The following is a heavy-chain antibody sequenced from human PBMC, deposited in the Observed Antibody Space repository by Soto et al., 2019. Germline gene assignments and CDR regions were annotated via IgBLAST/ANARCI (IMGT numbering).Heavy chain of an antibody. D-gene: IGHD6-19*01. CDR1: GGSVSSGSYY. V-gene: IGHV4-61*01. J-gene: IGHJ5*02. CDR3: ARDARPSSGSRAWFDP. CDR2: IYYSGST. Sequence: SETLSLTCTVSGGSVSSGSYYWSWIRQPPGKGLEWIGYIYYSGSTNYNPSLKSRVTISVDTSKNQFSLKLSSVTAADTAVYYCARDARPSSGSRAWFDPWGQGALVTSP.